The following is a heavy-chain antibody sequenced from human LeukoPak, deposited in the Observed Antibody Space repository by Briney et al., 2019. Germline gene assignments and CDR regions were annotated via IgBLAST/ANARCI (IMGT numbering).Heavy chain of an antibody. Sequence: PSETLSLTCTVSGGSMSSYYWNWVRQPPGKGLEWIGNIYSSGSTDYNPSLKSRVTISLDTSKFQFSLRLNSVTVADTAVYYCARADPNASGYFYRFNWFDPWGQGTLVTVSS. J-gene: IGHJ5*02. CDR3: ARADPNASGYFYRFNWFDP. D-gene: IGHD3-10*01. V-gene: IGHV4-59*01. CDR2: IYSSGST. CDR1: GGSMSSYY.